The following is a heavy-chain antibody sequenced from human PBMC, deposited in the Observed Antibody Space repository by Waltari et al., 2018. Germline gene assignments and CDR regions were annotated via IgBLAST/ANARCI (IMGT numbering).Heavy chain of an antibody. CDR3: ARDKVTTFSARKDYYYGMDV. V-gene: IGHV1-69*08. CDR1: GGTFSSYA. CDR2: IIPIFGTA. D-gene: IGHD4-17*01. J-gene: IGHJ6*02. Sequence: QVQLVQSGAEVQKPGSSVKVSCKASGGTFSSYAISWVRQAPGQGLEWMGRIIPIFGTANYAQKFQGRVTITADKSTSTAYMELSSLRSEDTAVYYCARDKVTTFSARKDYYYGMDVWGQGTTVTVSS.